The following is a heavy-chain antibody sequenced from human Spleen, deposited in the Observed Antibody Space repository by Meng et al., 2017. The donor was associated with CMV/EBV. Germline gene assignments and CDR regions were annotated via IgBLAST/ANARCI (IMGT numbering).Heavy chain of an antibody. CDR1: EYTFTSYD. J-gene: IGHJ6*02. V-gene: IGHV1-8*01. Sequence: ASVKVSCKASEYTFTSYDIYWVRQATGQGLEWMGWMNPNSGNTGYAQKFQDRVTMTRNTSISTAYMELSSLRSEDTAVYYCARVARYTWNPDTIYYYYYYAMDVWGQGTTVTVSS. CDR3: ARVARYTWNPDTIYYYYYYAMDV. CDR2: MNPNSGNT. D-gene: IGHD1-1*01.